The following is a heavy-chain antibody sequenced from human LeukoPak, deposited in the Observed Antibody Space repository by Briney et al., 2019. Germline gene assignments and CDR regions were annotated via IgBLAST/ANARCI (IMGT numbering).Heavy chain of an antibody. V-gene: IGHV3-9*01. CDR1: GFTFDDYA. D-gene: IGHD6-19*01. CDR2: ISWNSGSI. Sequence: QPGRSLRLSCAASGFTFDDYAMHWVRQAPGKGLEWVSGISWNSGSIGYADSVKGRFTISRDNAKNSLYLQMNSLRAEDTALYYCAKDQQWLVGGWGQGTLVTVSS. CDR3: AKDQQWLVGG. J-gene: IGHJ4*02.